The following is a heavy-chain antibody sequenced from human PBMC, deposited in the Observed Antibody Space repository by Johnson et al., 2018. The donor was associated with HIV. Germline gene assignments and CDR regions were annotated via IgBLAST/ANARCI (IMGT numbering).Heavy chain of an antibody. CDR1: GFIFSNAW. J-gene: IGHJ3*02. Sequence: VQLVESGGGLVKPGGSLRLSCAASGFIFSNAWMNWVRQVPGKGLEWVSGISWNGGSTGYADSVKGRFTISRDNAKNSLYLQMNSLRAEDTAVYYCARGPVMVRGVTDAFDIWGQGTMVTVSS. D-gene: IGHD3-10*01. V-gene: IGHV3-20*04. CDR3: ARGPVMVRGVTDAFDI. CDR2: ISWNGGST.